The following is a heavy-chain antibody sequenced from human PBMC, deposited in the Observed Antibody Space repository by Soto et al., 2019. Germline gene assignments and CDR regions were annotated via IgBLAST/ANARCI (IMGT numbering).Heavy chain of an antibody. J-gene: IGHJ5*02. Sequence: EVQLLDSGGGLVQPGGSLRLSCAASGFTVSSSAMSWVRQAPGKGREWVSAGSGSGGTTYYADSVRGRFTISRDNSKNTLYLPMNSLRAEDTAIYFCERCTVDTIVTSGWCHYLDPWGQGTLVTVSS. CDR1: GFTVSSSA. CDR2: GSGSGGTT. CDR3: ERCTVDTIVTSGWCHYLDP. D-gene: IGHD6-19*01. V-gene: IGHV3-23*01.